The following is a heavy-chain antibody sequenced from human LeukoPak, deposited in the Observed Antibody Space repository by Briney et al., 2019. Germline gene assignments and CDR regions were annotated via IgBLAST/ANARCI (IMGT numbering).Heavy chain of an antibody. D-gene: IGHD6-6*01. Sequence: GGSLRLSCAASGFTFSSYGMHWVRQAPGKGLEWVAVISYDGSNKYYADSVKGRFTISRDNSKNTLYLQMNSLRAEDTAVYYCAKDHPIARPLLRGDPTDSWGQGTLVTVSS. J-gene: IGHJ4*02. CDR2: ISYDGSNK. CDR3: AKDHPIARPLLRGDPTDS. CDR1: GFTFSSYG. V-gene: IGHV3-30*18.